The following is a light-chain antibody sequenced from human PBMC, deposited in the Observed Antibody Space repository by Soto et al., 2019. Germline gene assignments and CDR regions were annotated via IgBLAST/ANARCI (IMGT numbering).Light chain of an antibody. J-gene: IGLJ3*02. CDR2: RNT. Sequence: QSVLTQPPSVSGAPGQRVTISCTRSSSNIGAGYDVHWYQQLPGTAPKLLIYRNTNRPSGVPDRFSGSKSGTSASLAITGLQAEDEADYYCQSSDSSLSGSVFGGGTKRTVL. V-gene: IGLV1-40*01. CDR1: SSNIGAGYD. CDR3: QSSDSSLSGSV.